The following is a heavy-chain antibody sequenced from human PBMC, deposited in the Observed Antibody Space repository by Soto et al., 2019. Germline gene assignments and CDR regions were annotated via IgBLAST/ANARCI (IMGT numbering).Heavy chain of an antibody. D-gene: IGHD3-22*01. CDR2: ISYSGST. V-gene: IGHV4-59*08. J-gene: IGHJ3*02. CDR1: GGSISSYY. CDR3: ARHLLLYYYDSSGYYLRDAFDI. Sequence: ASETLSLTCTVSGGSISSYYWSWIRQPPGKGLEWIGYISYSGSTNYNPPLKSRVTISVDTSKNQFSLKLSSVTAADTAVYYCARHLLLYYYDSSGYYLRDAFDIWGQWTMVTV.